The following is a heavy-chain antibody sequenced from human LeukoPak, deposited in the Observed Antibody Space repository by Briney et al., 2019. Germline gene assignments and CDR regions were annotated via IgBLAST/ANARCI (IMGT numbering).Heavy chain of an antibody. CDR2: ISSTGSYI. CDR1: GFTFSSYG. J-gene: IGHJ4*02. CDR3: ARSDGGSEKY. V-gene: IGHV3-21*06. D-gene: IGHD1-26*01. Sequence: GGSLRLSCATSGFTFSSYGMNWVRQAPGKGLEWVSSISSTGSYIFYADSVKGRFTISRDDAKNSVYLQMNSLRDEDTAVYYCARSDGGSEKYWGQGILVTVSS.